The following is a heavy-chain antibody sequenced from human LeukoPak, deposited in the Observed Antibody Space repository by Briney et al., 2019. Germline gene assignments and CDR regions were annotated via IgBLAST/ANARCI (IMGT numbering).Heavy chain of an antibody. J-gene: IGHJ4*02. Sequence: TSETLSLTCTVSGGSISSGGYYWSWIRQHPGKGLEWIGYIYYSGSTYYNPSLKSRVTISVDTSKNQFSLKLSSVTAADTAVYYCVRAPEYSSSWYPYYFDYWGQGTLVTVSS. D-gene: IGHD6-13*01. V-gene: IGHV4-31*03. CDR1: GGSISSGGYY. CDR2: IYYSGST. CDR3: VRAPEYSSSWYPYYFDY.